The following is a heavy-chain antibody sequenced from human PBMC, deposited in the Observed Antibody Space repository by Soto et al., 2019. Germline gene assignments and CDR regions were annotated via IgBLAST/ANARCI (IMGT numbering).Heavy chain of an antibody. Sequence: RASVKVSCKASGYTFTSYGISWVRQAPGQGLEWMGWISAYNGNTNYAQKLQGRVTMTTDTSTSTAYMELRSLRSDDTAVYYCARPASFYYDSSGYLEYFDYWGQGTLVTVSS. V-gene: IGHV1-18*04. J-gene: IGHJ4*02. CDR3: ARPASFYYDSSGYLEYFDY. CDR2: ISAYNGNT. D-gene: IGHD3-22*01. CDR1: GYTFTSYG.